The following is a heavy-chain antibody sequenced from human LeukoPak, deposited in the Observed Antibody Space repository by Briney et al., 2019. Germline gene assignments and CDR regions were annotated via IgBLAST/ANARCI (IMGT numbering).Heavy chain of an antibody. V-gene: IGHV3-23*01. CDR3: ARESGGDWGYFDD. CDR1: GFTFSNKA. J-gene: IGHJ4*02. CDR2: TTQSGESS. D-gene: IGHD2-21*02. Sequence: GGSLRLSCVASGFTFSNKAMSWVRQAPGMGLEWVTSTTQSGESSGYADSVKGRFTISRDNSKNTLFLQMDSLRVEDTAIYYCARESGGDWGYFDDWGQGTLVTVSS.